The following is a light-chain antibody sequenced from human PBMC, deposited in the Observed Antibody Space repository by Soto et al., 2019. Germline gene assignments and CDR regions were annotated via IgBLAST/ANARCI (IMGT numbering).Light chain of an antibody. V-gene: IGKV4-1*01. CDR3: QQSYSTPLT. CDR1: QSVLYSSNSKNY. Sequence: DIVMTQSPDSLAVSLGERATINCKSSQSVLYSSNSKNYLAWYQQKPGQPPKLLIYWASTRDSGVPDRFSGSGSETDFTLTISSLQAEDVAVYYCQQSYSTPLTFGQWTKVEI. CDR2: WAS. J-gene: IGKJ1*01.